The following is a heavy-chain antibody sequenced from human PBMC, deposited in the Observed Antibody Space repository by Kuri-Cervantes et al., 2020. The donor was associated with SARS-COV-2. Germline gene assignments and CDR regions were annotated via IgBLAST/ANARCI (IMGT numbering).Heavy chain of an antibody. CDR3: AKDGSVAQYPRTAFDI. CDR1: GYSISSGYC. V-gene: IGHV4-38-2*02. Sequence: GSLSLTCTVSGYSISSGYCWGWIRRPPGKGLEWIGSIYHSGTTYYNPSIKSRVTISVDTSKNQFSLKLSSVAAADTAVYYCAKDGSVAQYPRTAFDIWGQGTMVTVSS. CDR2: IYHSGTT. J-gene: IGHJ3*02. D-gene: IGHD6-19*01.